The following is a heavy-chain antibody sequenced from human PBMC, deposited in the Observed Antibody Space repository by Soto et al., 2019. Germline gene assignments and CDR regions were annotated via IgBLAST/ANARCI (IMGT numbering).Heavy chain of an antibody. CDR3: ARFSMVRGVIAFDY. Sequence: GGSLRLSCAASGFTFSSYSMNWVRQAPGKGLEWVSYISSSSSTIYYADSVKGRFTISRDNAKNSLYLQMNSLRDEDTAVYYCARFSMVRGVIAFDYWGQGTLVTVSS. CDR1: GFTFSSYS. D-gene: IGHD3-10*01. CDR2: ISSSSSTI. J-gene: IGHJ4*02. V-gene: IGHV3-48*02.